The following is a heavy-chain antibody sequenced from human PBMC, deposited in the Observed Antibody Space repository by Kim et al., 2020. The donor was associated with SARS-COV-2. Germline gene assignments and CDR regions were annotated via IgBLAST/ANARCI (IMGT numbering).Heavy chain of an antibody. CDR3: AKTKSITIFGVANFDY. D-gene: IGHD3-3*01. CDR1: GFTFGDYA. V-gene: IGHV3-9*01. Sequence: GGSLRLSCAASGFTFGDYAMHWVRQAPGKGLEWVSGISWNRGSIGYADSVKGRFTISRDNAKNSLYLQMNSLRAEDTALYYCAKTKSITIFGVANFDYWGQGTLVTVSS. J-gene: IGHJ4*02. CDR2: ISWNRGSI.